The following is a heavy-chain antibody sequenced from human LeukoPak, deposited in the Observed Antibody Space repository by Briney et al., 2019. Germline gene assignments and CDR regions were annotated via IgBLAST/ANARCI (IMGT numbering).Heavy chain of an antibody. Sequence: ASVKVSCKASGYTFTSYYMHWVRQAPGQGLEWLGLINPSGSSTLYAQKFQGRVTMTRDMSTTTDYMELSSLRSEDTAVYYCARAFFGSRMVRGEDDWYFDLWGRGTLVTVSS. CDR3: ARAFFGSRMVRGEDDWYFDL. J-gene: IGHJ2*01. V-gene: IGHV1-46*01. CDR1: GYTFTSYY. D-gene: IGHD3-10*01. CDR2: INPSGSST.